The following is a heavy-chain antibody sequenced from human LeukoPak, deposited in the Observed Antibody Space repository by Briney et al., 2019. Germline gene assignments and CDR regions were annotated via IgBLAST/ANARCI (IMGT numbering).Heavy chain of an antibody. Sequence: PSETLSLTCAVYGGSFSGYYWSRIRQPPGKGLEWIGEINHSGSTNYNPSLKSRVTISVDTSKNQFSLKLSSVTAADTAVYYCARGAQWLRFAYYYYYGMDVWGQGTTVTVSS. CDR2: INHSGST. D-gene: IGHD5-12*01. CDR1: GGSFSGYY. CDR3: ARGAQWLRFAYYYYYGMDV. J-gene: IGHJ6*02. V-gene: IGHV4-34*01.